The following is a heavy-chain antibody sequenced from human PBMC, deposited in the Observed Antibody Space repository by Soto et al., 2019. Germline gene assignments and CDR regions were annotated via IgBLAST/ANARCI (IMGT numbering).Heavy chain of an antibody. CDR2: IGTAGDT. D-gene: IGHD3-22*01. J-gene: IGHJ4*02. CDR3: ARGYYHSSRYYRSFDY. CDR1: GFIFSRYE. V-gene: IGHV3-13*01. Sequence: PCGSLRLSCAASGFIFSRYEIHWVRQATGKGLEWVSAIGTAGDTYYRGSVKGRFTISRENAKNSLYLQMNSLRAWDTAVYYCARGYYHSSRYYRSFDYWAQATLV.